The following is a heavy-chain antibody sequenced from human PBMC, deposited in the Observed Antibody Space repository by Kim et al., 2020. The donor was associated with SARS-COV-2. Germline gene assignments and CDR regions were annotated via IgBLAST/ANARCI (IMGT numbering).Heavy chain of an antibody. CDR2: INAGNGNT. Sequence: ASVKVSCKASGYTFTSYAMHWVRQAPGQRLEWMGWINAGNGNTKYSQKFQGRVTITRDTSASTAYMELSSLRSEDTAVYYCARGRIQLWTHFDYWGQGTLVTVSS. CDR3: ARGRIQLWTHFDY. J-gene: IGHJ4*02. D-gene: IGHD5-18*01. V-gene: IGHV1-3*01. CDR1: GYTFTSYA.